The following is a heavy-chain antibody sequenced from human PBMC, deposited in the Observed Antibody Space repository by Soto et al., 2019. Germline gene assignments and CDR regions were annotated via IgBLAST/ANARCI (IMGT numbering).Heavy chain of an antibody. CDR2: ISAYNGNT. CDR1: GYTFTSYG. J-gene: IGHJ4*02. V-gene: IGHV1-18*01. Sequence: ASVKVSCKASGYTFTSYGISWVRQAPGQGLEWMGWISAYNGNTNHAQKLQGRVTMTTDTSTSTAYMELRSLRSDDTAVYYCARDLSLAAAGLFDYWGQGTLVTVSS. D-gene: IGHD6-13*01. CDR3: ARDLSLAAAGLFDY.